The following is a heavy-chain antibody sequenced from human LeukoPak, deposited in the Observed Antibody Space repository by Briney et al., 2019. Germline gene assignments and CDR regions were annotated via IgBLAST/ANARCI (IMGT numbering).Heavy chain of an antibody. CDR3: ATNKDWAEAD. CDR1: DGSIRTYY. J-gene: IGHJ4*02. D-gene: IGHD3/OR15-3a*01. Sequence: PSETLSLTFSVSDGSIRTYYWSWIRQSPGQGLEWIGNIYYRGDINYNPSLKSRVIISIDTSKNQFPLKVTSLTAADTAVYYCATNKDWAEADWGQGTLVIVSS. V-gene: IGHV4-59*03. CDR2: IYYRGDI.